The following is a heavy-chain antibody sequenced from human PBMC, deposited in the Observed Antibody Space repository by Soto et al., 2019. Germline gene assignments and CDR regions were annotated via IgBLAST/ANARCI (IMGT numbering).Heavy chain of an antibody. CDR2: INPNSGGT. CDR1: GYTFTGYY. CDR3: AREMGFGELSGHLY. Sequence: EASVKVSCKASGYTFTGYYMHWVRQAPGQGLEWMGWINPNSGGTNYAQKFQGRVTMTRDTSISTAYMELSRLRSDDTAVYYCAREMGFGELSGHLYWGQGTLVTVSS. D-gene: IGHD3-10*01. J-gene: IGHJ4*02. V-gene: IGHV1-2*02.